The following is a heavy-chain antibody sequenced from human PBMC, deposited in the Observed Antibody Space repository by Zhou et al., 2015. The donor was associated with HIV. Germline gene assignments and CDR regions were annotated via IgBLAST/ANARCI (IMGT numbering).Heavy chain of an antibody. CDR2: IIPIFGTA. D-gene: IGHD3-3*01. CDR1: GGTFSSYA. Sequence: QVQLVQSGAEVKKPGSSVKVSCKASGGTFSSYAISWVRQAPGQGLEWMGGIIPIFGTANYAQKFQGRVTITADESTSTAYMELSSLRSEDTAVYYCARDQQSVYYDFWSGYFSWSRGEGGGMDVWGKGTTVTVSS. V-gene: IGHV1-69*01. CDR3: ARDQQSVYYDFWSGYFSWSRGEGGGMDV. J-gene: IGHJ6*03.